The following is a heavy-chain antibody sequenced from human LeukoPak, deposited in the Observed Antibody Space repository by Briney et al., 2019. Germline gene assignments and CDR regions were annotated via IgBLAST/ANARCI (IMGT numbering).Heavy chain of an antibody. V-gene: IGHV4-34*01. CDR2: IHNSGTT. Sequence: SETLSLTCAVSGGPFSGYFWRWIPQSSGKGLEWIGEIHNSGTTNYNPSLNSRVTISEDTSKNQYYLNLSSGTAADTAVDYCARRYYSILGSFPFDFWGQGTLVTVSS. D-gene: IGHD3-16*01. J-gene: IGHJ4*02. CDR3: ARRYYSILGSFPFDF. CDR1: GGPFSGYF.